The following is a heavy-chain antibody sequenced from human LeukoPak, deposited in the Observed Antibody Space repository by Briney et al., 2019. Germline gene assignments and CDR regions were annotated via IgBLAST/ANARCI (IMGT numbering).Heavy chain of an antibody. Sequence: SETLSLTCRVSGVSISSGSNYWGWIPQPPGKTLEWNGSIYSSESTYYNSSLQSLVTISVATSKNQFSLVVSSVTAADTAVYYCAREDYYDRRGYSDAFDIWGQGTMVIVSS. J-gene: IGHJ3*02. D-gene: IGHD3-22*01. V-gene: IGHV4-39*07. CDR2: IYSSEST. CDR1: GVSISSGSNY. CDR3: AREDYYDRRGYSDAFDI.